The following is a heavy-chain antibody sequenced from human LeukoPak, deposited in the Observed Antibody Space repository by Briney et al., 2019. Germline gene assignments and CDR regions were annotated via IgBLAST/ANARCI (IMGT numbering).Heavy chain of an antibody. Sequence: GGSLRLSCTASGFTVSSNYLSWVRQAPGKGLEWVSVIYSGGNTYFADSVNGRFTISGDTSKNTLYLQMNSLRAEDTAVYYCARSNYYPEFDYWGQGTLVTVSS. CDR1: GFTVSSNY. CDR2: IYSGGNT. J-gene: IGHJ4*02. V-gene: IGHV3-66*01. CDR3: ARSNYYPEFDY. D-gene: IGHD3-10*01.